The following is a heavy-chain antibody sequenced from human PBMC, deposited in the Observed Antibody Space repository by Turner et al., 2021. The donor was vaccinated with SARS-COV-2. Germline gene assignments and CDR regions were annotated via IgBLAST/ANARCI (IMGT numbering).Heavy chain of an antibody. CDR1: GGPNTPSNFINNF. V-gene: IGHV4-39*05. CDR2: INYSENI. CDR3: ATYPPGDRLGESSQDY. J-gene: IGHJ4*02. Sequence: QVPLPESGPRPVKPSETPFPHRPGPGGPNTPSNFINNFWAWIRQSPGKGLEWIGSINYSENIYQNPSLKSRAAFSVDPSKNQFSLRLTSVTAADTAVYYCATYPPGDRLGESSQDYWGRGTLVTVSS. D-gene: IGHD3-16*01.